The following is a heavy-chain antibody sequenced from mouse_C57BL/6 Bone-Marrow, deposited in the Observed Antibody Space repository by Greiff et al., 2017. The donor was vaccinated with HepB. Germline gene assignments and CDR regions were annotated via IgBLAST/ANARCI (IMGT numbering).Heavy chain of an antibody. V-gene: IGHV2-6*03. CDR1: GFSLTSYG. Sequence: VKLVESGPGLVAPSQSLSITCTVSGFSLTSYGVHWVRQPPGKGLEWLVVIWSDGSTTYNSALESRLSISKDNSKSQVFLKMNSLQTDDTAMYYCARPHYDYDSWFAYSGQGTLVTVSA. CDR3: ARPHYDYDSWFAY. J-gene: IGHJ3*01. CDR2: IWSDGST. D-gene: IGHD2-4*01.